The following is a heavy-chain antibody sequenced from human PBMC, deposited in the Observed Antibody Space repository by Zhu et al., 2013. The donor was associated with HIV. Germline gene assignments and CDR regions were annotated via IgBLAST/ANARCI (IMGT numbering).Heavy chain of an antibody. CDR3: ARRGLRDFDY. CDR1: GYTFTSYY. D-gene: IGHD5-12*01. Sequence: QVQLVQSGAEVKKPGASLKVSCETSGYTFTSYYLHWVRQAPGQGLEWMGIINPSGGSTTYAQKFQGRVTMTRDTSTSTVYMELSSLRSEDTAVYYCARRGLRDFDYWGQGTPGHRLL. V-gene: IGHV1-46*01. CDR2: INPSGGST. J-gene: IGHJ4*02.